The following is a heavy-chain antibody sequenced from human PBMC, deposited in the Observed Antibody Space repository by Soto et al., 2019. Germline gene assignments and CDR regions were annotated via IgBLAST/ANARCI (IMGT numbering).Heavy chain of an antibody. CDR2: ISYDGNNQ. J-gene: IGHJ4*02. CDR1: GFTFNNYA. D-gene: IGHD3-22*01. Sequence: QVQLVESGGGVVQPGRSLRLSCAASGFTFNNYAMHWVRQAPGKGLEWVAVISYDGNNQYYADSVKGRFAISRDNSKNTLYLQMNSLRDEDTAVYYCAIDRVDYYDSSGYYNFEYWGPGSLVTVSS. CDR3: AIDRVDYYDSSGYYNFEY. V-gene: IGHV3-30*09.